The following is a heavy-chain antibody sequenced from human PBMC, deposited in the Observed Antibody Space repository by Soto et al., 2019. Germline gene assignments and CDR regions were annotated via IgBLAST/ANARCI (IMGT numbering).Heavy chain of an antibody. D-gene: IGHD6-13*01. CDR1: GASMNSYH. CDR2: IHSSGST. Sequence: SETLSLTCTVSGASMNSYHWSWIRQPAGKGLEWIGHIHSSGSTNYNPSLKSRVTMSVDTSKNQFSLRLMSLTAADTVVYYCARDQGVAAAGITWFDPWGQGSLVTVSS. CDR3: ARDQGVAAAGITWFDP. J-gene: IGHJ5*02. V-gene: IGHV4-4*07.